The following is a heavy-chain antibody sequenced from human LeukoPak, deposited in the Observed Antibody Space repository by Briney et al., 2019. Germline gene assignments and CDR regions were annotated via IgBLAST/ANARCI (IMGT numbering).Heavy chain of an antibody. CDR1: GFIFGDYA. CDR2: IRSKGYGGTT. J-gene: IGHJ4*02. D-gene: IGHD3-10*01. CDR3: TRGGSGSPIVLAY. Sequence: GGSLRLSCTSSGFIFGDYAMNWVRQAPGKGLEWVGFIRSKGYGGTTEYAASVEGRFTISRDESKSIAYLQMNSLKTEDTAVCYCTRGGSGSPIVLAYWGQGALVTVSS. V-gene: IGHV3-49*04.